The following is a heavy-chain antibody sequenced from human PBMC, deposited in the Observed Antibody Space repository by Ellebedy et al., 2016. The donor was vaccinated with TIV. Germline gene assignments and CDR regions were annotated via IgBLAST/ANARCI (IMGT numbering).Heavy chain of an antibody. J-gene: IGHJ4*02. CDR3: ASAGGRTTGTTGPLGD. Sequence: AASVKVSCKASGYTFTSYGISWVRQAPGQGLEWMGWISAYNGNTNYAQKLQGRVTMTTDTSTSTAYMELRSLRSDDTAVYYCASAGGRTTGTTGPLGDWGQGTLVTVSS. CDR2: ISAYNGNT. V-gene: IGHV1-18*01. D-gene: IGHD1-1*01. CDR1: GYTFTSYG.